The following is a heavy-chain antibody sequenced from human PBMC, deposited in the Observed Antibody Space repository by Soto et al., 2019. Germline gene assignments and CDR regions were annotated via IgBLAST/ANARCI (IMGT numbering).Heavy chain of an antibody. CDR3: ARDLRYYGSGSYIYFDL. CDR1: GDSISKSGYY. V-gene: IGHV4-31*11. D-gene: IGHD3-10*01. J-gene: IGHJ2*01. CDR2: IYYSGST. Sequence: SETLSLTCAVSGDSISKSGYYWSWIRQNQGKALEWIGYIYYSGSTFYNPSLKSRVSISLDTSKNQLSLKLSSVTAADTAVYYCARDLRYYGSGSYIYFDLWGRGTLVTVSS.